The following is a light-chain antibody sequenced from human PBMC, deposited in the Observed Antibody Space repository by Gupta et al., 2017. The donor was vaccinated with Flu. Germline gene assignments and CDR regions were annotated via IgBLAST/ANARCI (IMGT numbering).Light chain of an antibody. CDR2: SNN. CDR3: AAWDDSLNGVV. CDR1: SSNIGSNT. V-gene: IGLV1-44*01. J-gene: IGLJ2*01. Sequence: QSVLTQPPSASGTPGQRGTISCSGSSSNIGSNTVNWYQKLPGTAPKLLIYSNNQRPSGVPDRFSGSKSGTSASLAISGLQSEDEADYYCAAWDDSLNGVVFGGGTKLTVL.